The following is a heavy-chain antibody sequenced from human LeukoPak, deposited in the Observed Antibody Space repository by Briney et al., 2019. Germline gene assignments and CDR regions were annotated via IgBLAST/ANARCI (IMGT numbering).Heavy chain of an antibody. Sequence: ASVKVSCKASGGTFSSYAISWVRQAPGQGLEWMGGIIPIFGTANYAQKFQGRVTITADESTSTAYMELSRLRSDDTAVYYCARNHFRITMVRGVIPSHYWGQGTLVTVSS. CDR1: GGTFSSYA. CDR3: ARNHFRITMVRGVIPSHY. J-gene: IGHJ4*02. D-gene: IGHD3-10*01. CDR2: IIPIFGTA. V-gene: IGHV1-69*13.